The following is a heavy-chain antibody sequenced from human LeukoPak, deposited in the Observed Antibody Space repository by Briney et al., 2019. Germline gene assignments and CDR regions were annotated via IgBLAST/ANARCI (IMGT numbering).Heavy chain of an antibody. Sequence: GGSLRLSCAASGFTFSSYSMNWVRQAPGKGLEWVSYISSSSNTMYYADSVKGRFTISRDNAKNSLYLHMNSLRAEDTAVYYCARLPVVPAAIIYYYYYYMDVWGKGTTVTVSS. D-gene: IGHD2-2*01. CDR1: GFTFSSYS. J-gene: IGHJ6*03. CDR2: ISSSSNTM. CDR3: ARLPVVPAAIIYYYYYYMDV. V-gene: IGHV3-48*01.